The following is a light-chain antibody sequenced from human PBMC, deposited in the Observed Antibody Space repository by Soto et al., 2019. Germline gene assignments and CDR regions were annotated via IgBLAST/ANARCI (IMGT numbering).Light chain of an antibody. CDR1: QTISSW. V-gene: IGKV1-5*03. CDR3: QHYNSYSEA. J-gene: IGKJ1*01. Sequence: DIQMTQSTSTLSGSVGDRVTITCRASQTISSWLAWYQQKPGKAPKLLIYKASTLKSGVPSRFSGSGSGTEVTLTISSLQPDDLATYYCQHYNSYSEACGQGTKVDIK. CDR2: KAS.